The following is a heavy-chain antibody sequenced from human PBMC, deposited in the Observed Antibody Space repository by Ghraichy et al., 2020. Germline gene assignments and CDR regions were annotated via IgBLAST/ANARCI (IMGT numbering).Heavy chain of an antibody. J-gene: IGHJ4*02. Sequence: SETLSLTCTVSGDSISRGNYFWGWIRQPPGKGLQYLGSLYNSGAAYYNPSLKSRVTISLDTSKDQFSLKLTSVTAADTAVYYCARRQIEVGGPDFFDYWGQGTLVTVSS. D-gene: IGHD6-19*01. CDR2: LYNSGAA. CDR1: GDSISRGNYF. V-gene: IGHV4-39*07. CDR3: ARRQIEVGGPDFFDY.